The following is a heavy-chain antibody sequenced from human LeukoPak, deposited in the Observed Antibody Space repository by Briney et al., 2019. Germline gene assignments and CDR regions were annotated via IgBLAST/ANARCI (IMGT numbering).Heavy chain of an antibody. CDR2: IYPADSDT. J-gene: IGHJ3*02. CDR3: ARQGVTATFDI. D-gene: IGHD2-21*02. Sequence: GESLKISCKGSGNRFTNYWIGWVRQMPGKGLEWMGIIYPADSDTRYSPSFQGQVTISADKSISTAYLQWSSLKASDTAIYYCARQGVTATFDIWGQGTMVTVSS. V-gene: IGHV5-51*01. CDR1: GNRFTNYW.